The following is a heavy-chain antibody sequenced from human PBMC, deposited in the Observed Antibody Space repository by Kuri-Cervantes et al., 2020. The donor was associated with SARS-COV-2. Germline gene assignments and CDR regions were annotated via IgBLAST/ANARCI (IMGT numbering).Heavy chain of an antibody. J-gene: IGHJ6*02. D-gene: IGHD3-3*01. V-gene: IGHV3-30*05. Sequence: GESLKISCAASGFTFSSYSMNWVRQAPGKGLEWVAVISYDGSNKYYADSVKGRFTISRDNSKNTLYLQMNSLRAEDTAVYYCATVGRPKITIFGVDYYGMDVWGQGTTVTVSS. CDR2: ISYDGSNK. CDR1: GFTFSSYS. CDR3: ATVGRPKITIFGVDYYGMDV.